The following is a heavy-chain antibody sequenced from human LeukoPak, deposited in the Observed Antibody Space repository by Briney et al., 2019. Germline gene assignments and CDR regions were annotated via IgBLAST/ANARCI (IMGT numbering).Heavy chain of an antibody. CDR1: GFTISTKY. Sequence: PGGSLRLSCAASGFTISTKYMTWVRQAPGKGLEWVSVIYADGTTYYADSVKGRFTLSRDSSKNTLYLQMNSLRAEDTAVYYCAREGCSSTSCSFFYPWGQGTLVTVSS. CDR2: IYADGTT. V-gene: IGHV3-66*01. J-gene: IGHJ5*02. CDR3: AREGCSSTSCSFFYP. D-gene: IGHD2-2*01.